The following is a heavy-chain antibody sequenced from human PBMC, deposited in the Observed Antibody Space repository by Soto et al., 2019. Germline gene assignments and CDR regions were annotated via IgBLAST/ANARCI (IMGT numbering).Heavy chain of an antibody. V-gene: IGHV4-31*03. CDR2: ISYSGST. CDR1: GGSISSGGYY. Sequence: QVQLQESGPGLVKPSQTLSLTCTVSGGSISSGGYYWSWIRQHPGTGLEWIGYISYSGSTYYNRALKSRVTISVDTSQNHFSRRLNSVTAAETAVYYCARGVLHGGQGTLVTVSS. CDR3: ARGVLH. J-gene: IGHJ4*01.